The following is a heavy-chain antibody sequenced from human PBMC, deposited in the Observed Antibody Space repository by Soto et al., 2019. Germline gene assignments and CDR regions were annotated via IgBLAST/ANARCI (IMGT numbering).Heavy chain of an antibody. V-gene: IGHV1-69*02. CDR1: GGSFTSFI. J-gene: IGHJ6*02. D-gene: IGHD2-15*01. CDR2: IIPVLAGE. Sequence: QVQLVHSGAEVKKPGSSVKVSCTASGGSFTSFIVTWVRQAPGQGLEWMGRIIPVLAGEYYAQKVQGRVTITADKSTTTASMLMTSLPAQATPAHYSAKSPTPRSATPTSSALHVSGPRTTMTVSS. CDR3: AKSPTPRSATPTSSALHV.